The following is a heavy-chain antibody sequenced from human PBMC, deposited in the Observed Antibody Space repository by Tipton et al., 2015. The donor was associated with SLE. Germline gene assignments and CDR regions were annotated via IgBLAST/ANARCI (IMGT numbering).Heavy chain of an antibody. CDR2: INHSGST. CDR3: ARQRQWLPHGAFDI. J-gene: IGHJ3*02. D-gene: IGHD6-19*01. V-gene: IGHV4-34*01. Sequence: TLSLTCTVSGGSISSHYWSWIRQPPGKGLEWIGEINHSGSTNYNPSPKSRATISVDTSKNQFSLKLSSVTAADTAVYYCARQRQWLPHGAFDIWGQGTMVTVSS. CDR1: GGSISSHY.